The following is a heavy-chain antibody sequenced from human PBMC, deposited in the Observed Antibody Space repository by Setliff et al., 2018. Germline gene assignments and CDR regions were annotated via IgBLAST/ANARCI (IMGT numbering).Heavy chain of an antibody. CDR2: INHSGST. V-gene: IGHV4-34*01. Sequence: PSETLSLTCAVYGGSFSGYYWSWIRQPPVKGLEWIGEINHSGSTNYNPSLKSRVTISVDTSKNKFSLKLSSVTAADTSVYYCDSIALTEPSYYDYVWGSYHFFHYFDYWGQGTLDTVSS. CDR1: GGSFSGYY. CDR3: DSIALTEPSYYDYVWGSYHFFHYFDY. J-gene: IGHJ4*02. D-gene: IGHD3-16*02.